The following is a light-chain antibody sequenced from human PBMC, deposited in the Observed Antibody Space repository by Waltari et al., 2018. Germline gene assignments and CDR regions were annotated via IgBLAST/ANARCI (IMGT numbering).Light chain of an antibody. CDR2: DAS. Sequence: DIQMTQSPSSLSASVGDRVTITCQASHAISNYLNWYQHKPGKAPKLLIYDASNLQTGVPSRFSGSGFGTHFTLTISSLQPEDIATYYCQQYDNLLSFGPGTKVDIK. V-gene: IGKV1-33*01. CDR1: HAISNY. J-gene: IGKJ3*01. CDR3: QQYDNLLS.